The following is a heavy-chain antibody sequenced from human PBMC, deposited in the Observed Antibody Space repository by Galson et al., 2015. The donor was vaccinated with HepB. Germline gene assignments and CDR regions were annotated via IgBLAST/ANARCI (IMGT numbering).Heavy chain of an antibody. Sequence: SLRLSCAASGFTFSSYSMNWVRQAPGKGLEWVSSISSSSSYIYYADSVKGRFTISRDNAKNSLYLQMNSLRAEDTAVYYCARDARDVNVVTAAFSFGFWGQGTLVTVSS. CDR2: ISSSSSYI. J-gene: IGHJ4*02. D-gene: IGHD2-21*02. V-gene: IGHV3-21*01. CDR3: ARDARDVNVVTAAFSFGF. CDR1: GFTFSSYS.